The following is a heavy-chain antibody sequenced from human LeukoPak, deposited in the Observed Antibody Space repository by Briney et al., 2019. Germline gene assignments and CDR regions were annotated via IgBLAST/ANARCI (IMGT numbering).Heavy chain of an antibody. J-gene: IGHJ4*02. V-gene: IGHV3-23*01. CDR1: GFTFSSYA. Sequence: GGSLRLSCAASGFTFSSYAMSWVRQAPGKGLEWVSAISGSGDSTYYGDSVKGRFTISRDNSKNTLYLQMNSLRAEDTAVYYCARDWGFGESGPYYFDYWGQGTLVTVSS. D-gene: IGHD3-10*01. CDR2: ISGSGDST. CDR3: ARDWGFGESGPYYFDY.